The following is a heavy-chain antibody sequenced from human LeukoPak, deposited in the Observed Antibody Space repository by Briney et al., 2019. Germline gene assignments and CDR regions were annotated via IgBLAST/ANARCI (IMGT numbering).Heavy chain of an antibody. CDR2: IYYGGNT. Sequence: SETLSLTCTVSGDSLSSGSYYWSWIRQPPGKGLGWIGYIYYGGNTNLNPSLKGRVTISVDTSKNQFSLKMSSVTAADTAVYYCARASPMLDAFDIWGQGTMATVS. CDR1: GDSLSSGSYY. J-gene: IGHJ3*02. V-gene: IGHV4-61*01. D-gene: IGHD2-8*01. CDR3: ARASPMLDAFDI.